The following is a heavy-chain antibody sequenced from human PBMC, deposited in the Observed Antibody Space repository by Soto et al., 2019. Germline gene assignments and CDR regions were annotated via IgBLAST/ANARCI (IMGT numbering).Heavy chain of an antibody. V-gene: IGHV3-53*01. Sequence: GGSLRLSCAASGFTVSSNYMSWVRQAPGKGLEWVSVIYSGGSTYYADSVKGRFTISRDNSKNTLYLQMNSLRAEDTAVYYCAKDLLPYYFDYWGQGTLVTVSS. CDR1: GFTVSSNY. CDR2: IYSGGST. CDR3: AKDLLPYYFDY. J-gene: IGHJ4*02.